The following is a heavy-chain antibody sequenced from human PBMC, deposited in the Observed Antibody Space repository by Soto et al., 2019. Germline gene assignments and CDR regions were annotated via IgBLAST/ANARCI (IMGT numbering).Heavy chain of an antibody. CDR1: GYMFTYYY. D-gene: IGHD2-8*02. J-gene: IGHJ4*02. CDR2: INPNGGTT. V-gene: IGHV1-46*01. Sequence: QVQLVQSGAEVEKPGASVKVSCKASGYMFTYYYIHWVRQGPGQGLEWMGIINPNGGTTTYAQNFQGRVTMTSDTSTSTVYMELTSLTSEDTAIYYCGRGPYSSGSLYYLDYWGQGTLVTVSS. CDR3: GRGPYSSGSLYYLDY.